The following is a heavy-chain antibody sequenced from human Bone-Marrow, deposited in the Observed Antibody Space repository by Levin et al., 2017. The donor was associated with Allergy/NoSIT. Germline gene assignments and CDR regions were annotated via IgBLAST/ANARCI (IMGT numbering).Heavy chain of an antibody. Sequence: GGSLRLSCTASGFTLNSYAMSWVRQGPGKGLEWVSSISESGGRTHHADSVKGRFTISRDNSKNTLYLQMNSLRVEDTAVYVCAREDSSGHYPGDVSWFDPWGQGTLVTVSS. CDR3: AREDSSGHYPGDVSWFDP. D-gene: IGHD3-22*01. CDR2: ISESGGRT. CDR1: GFTLNSYA. J-gene: IGHJ5*02. V-gene: IGHV3-23*01.